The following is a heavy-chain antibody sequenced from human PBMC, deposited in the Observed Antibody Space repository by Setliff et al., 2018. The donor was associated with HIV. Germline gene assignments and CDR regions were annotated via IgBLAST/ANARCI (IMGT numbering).Heavy chain of an antibody. CDR1: GVTFNNFR. CDR2: VIPALGIP. D-gene: IGHD1-26*01. J-gene: IGHJ4*02. Sequence: SVKVSCKASGVTFNNFRINWIRQAPGQGLEWVGGVIPALGIPNYAQKLQGRVTITAAKYTGTAYMELNNLRFEDTAIYYCASGGGREALRATAQLPHSWGQGTLVTVSS. CDR3: ASGGGREALRATAQLPHS. V-gene: IGHV1-69*10.